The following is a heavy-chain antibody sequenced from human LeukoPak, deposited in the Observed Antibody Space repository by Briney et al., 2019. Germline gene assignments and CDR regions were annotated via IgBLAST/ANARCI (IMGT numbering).Heavy chain of an antibody. Sequence: PSETLSLTCSVSGXSISRYYGSWIRQPPGKGLEWIGDTYYNASTNYNPSLKSRVTISVDTSKNQFSLKLSSVTAADTAVYYCARHPRDGYNSPYFYYGVAVWGHGTTVTVSS. CDR3: ARHPRDGYNSPYFYYGVAV. CDR1: GXSISRYY. D-gene: IGHD5-24*01. V-gene: IGHV4-59*08. J-gene: IGHJ6*02. CDR2: TYYNAST.